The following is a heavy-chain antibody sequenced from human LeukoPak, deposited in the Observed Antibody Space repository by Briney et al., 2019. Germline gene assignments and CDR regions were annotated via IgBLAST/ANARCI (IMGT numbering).Heavy chain of an antibody. CDR2: IYSGGST. CDR1: GFTFSSNY. CDR3: ARGPVLRWGLGGRGMDV. V-gene: IGHV3-53*01. D-gene: IGHD3-3*01. J-gene: IGHJ6*02. Sequence: GGSLRLSCAASGFTFSSNYMSWVRQAPGKGLEWVSVIYSGGSTYYADSVTGRFTISRDNSKNTLYLQMNSLRAEDTAVYYCARGPVLRWGLGGRGMDVWGQGTTVTVSS.